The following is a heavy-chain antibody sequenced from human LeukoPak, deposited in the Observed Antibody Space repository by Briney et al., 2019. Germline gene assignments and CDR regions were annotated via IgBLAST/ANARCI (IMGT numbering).Heavy chain of an antibody. D-gene: IGHD4-17*01. V-gene: IGHV4-34*01. CDR3: TRMTTGHDY. CDR2: INHSGYT. CDR1: GVSFDDYY. Sequence: PSETLSLTCAVSGVSFDDYYWAWVRQTQGKVLEWIGEINHSGYTNDSPSLKSRVTLSIDTSRKQFSLNLRSVTVADAGTYYCTRMTTGHDYWGQGTLVTVSS. J-gene: IGHJ4*02.